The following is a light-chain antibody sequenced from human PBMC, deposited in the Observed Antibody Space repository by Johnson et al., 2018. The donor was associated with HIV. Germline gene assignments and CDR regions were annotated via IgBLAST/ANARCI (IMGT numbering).Light chain of an antibody. CDR2: DNN. Sequence: QSVLTQPPSVSAAPGQKVTISCSGSSSNIGNNYVSWYQQLPGTAPKLLIYDNNKRPSGIPDRFSGSKSGTSATLGITGLQTGHEADYYCGAWDSSRSAHFVFGTGTNITGL. CDR3: GAWDSSRSAHFV. CDR1: SSNIGNNY. V-gene: IGLV1-51*01. J-gene: IGLJ1*01.